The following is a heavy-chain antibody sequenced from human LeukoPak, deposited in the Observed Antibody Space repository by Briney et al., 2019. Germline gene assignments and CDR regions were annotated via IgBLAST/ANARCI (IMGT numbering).Heavy chain of an antibody. J-gene: IGHJ3*02. D-gene: IGHD3-10*01. CDR1: GGSISRYY. V-gene: IGHV4-59*01. CDR3: ARSDYHNSGSHTVFDAFDI. CDR2: IDDSGNT. Sequence: PSETLSLTCTVSGGSISRYYWSWIRRPPGKGLEWIGYIDDSGNTNYNPSLKSQVTISVDKSKNQFSLKLSFVTAADTAMYYCARSDYHNSGSHTVFDAFDIWGQATRVTVSS.